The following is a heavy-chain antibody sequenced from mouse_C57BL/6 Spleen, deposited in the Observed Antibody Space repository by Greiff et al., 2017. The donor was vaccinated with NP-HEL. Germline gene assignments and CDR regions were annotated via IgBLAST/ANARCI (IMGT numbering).Heavy chain of an antibody. Sequence: EVQRVESGPGLVKPSQSLSLTCSVTGYSITSGYYWNWIRQFPGNKLEWMGYISYDGSNNYNPSLKNRISITRDTSKNQFFLKLNSVTTEDTATYYCARGGIYGYDGFAYWGQGTLVTVSA. V-gene: IGHV3-6*01. CDR3: ARGGIYGYDGFAY. CDR1: GYSITSGYY. D-gene: IGHD2-2*01. CDR2: ISYDGSN. J-gene: IGHJ3*01.